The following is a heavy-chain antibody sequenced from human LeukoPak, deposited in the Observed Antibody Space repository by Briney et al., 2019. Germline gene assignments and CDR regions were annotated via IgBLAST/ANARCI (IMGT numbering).Heavy chain of an antibody. CDR2: INHSGST. CDR3: ASIIDDYGDYTDY. Sequence: SETLSLTCAVYGGSFSGYYWSWLRQPPGKGLEWIGEINHSGSTNYNPSLQSRVTISVDTSKNQFSLKLSSVTAADTAVYYCASIIDDYGDYTDYWGQGTLVTVSS. V-gene: IGHV4-34*01. J-gene: IGHJ4*02. CDR1: GGSFSGYY. D-gene: IGHD4-17*01.